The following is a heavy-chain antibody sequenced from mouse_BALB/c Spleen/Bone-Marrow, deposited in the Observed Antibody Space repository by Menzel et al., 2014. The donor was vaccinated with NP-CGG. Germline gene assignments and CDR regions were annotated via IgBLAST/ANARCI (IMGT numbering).Heavy chain of an antibody. CDR3: TRDGSSRWYFDV. J-gene: IGHJ1*01. Sequence: VQLQQSGAELVRPGASVTLSCKASGYTFTDYEMHWVEQTPVHGLEWIGAIDPETGGTAYNQKFKGKATLTADKSSSTAYMELRSLTSEDSAVYYCTRDGSSRWYFDVWGAGTTVTVSS. CDR1: GYTFTDYE. CDR2: IDPETGGT. D-gene: IGHD1-1*01. V-gene: IGHV1-15*01.